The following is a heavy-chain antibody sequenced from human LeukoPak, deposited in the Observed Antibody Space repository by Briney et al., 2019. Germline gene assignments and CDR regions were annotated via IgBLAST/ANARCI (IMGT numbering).Heavy chain of an antibody. CDR3: AIDPTPGSPDYFDY. D-gene: IGHD1-1*01. V-gene: IGHV3-30-3*01. CDR1: GFTFITYT. Sequence: GGSLRLSCAASGFTFITYTMHWVRQAPGKGLEWVAVISSDGGLAIYPDSVKGRFTISRDNSRNTLYLEMNSLRLEDTAVYYCAIDPTPGSPDYFDYWGQGTLVTVSS. CDR2: ISSDGGLA. J-gene: IGHJ4*02.